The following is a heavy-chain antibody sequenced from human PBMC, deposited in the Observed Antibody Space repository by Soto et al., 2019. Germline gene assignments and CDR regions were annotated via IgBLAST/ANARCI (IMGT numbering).Heavy chain of an antibody. D-gene: IGHD4-17*01. CDR2: ISYDGSNK. Sequence: QVQLVESGGGVVQPGRSLRLSCAASGFTFSSYGMHWVRQAPGKGLEWVAVISYDGSNKYYADSVKGRFTISRDNSKNTMYLQMNSLRAEDTAVYYCAKDGHDYGDYNYYYYMDVWGKGTTDTVSS. V-gene: IGHV3-30*18. J-gene: IGHJ6*03. CDR1: GFTFSSYG. CDR3: AKDGHDYGDYNYYYYMDV.